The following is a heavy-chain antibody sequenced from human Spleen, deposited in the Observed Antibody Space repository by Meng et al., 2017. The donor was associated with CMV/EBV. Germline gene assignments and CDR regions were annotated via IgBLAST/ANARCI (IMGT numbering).Heavy chain of an antibody. J-gene: IGHJ4*02. CDR1: GFTFRNYA. D-gene: IGHD1-26*01. CDR2: ISRSGSYI. Sequence: GESLKISCAASGFTFRNYAMNWVRQAPGRGLEWVSSISRSGSYIYYADSVKGRFTISRDDAKNSLYLQMNTLGAEDTAVYYCAREWVGLIDSWGQGTLVTVSS. V-gene: IGHV3-21*01. CDR3: AREWVGLIDS.